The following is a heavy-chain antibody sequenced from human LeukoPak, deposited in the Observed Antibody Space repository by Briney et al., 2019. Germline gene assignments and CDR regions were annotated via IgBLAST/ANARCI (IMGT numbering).Heavy chain of an antibody. D-gene: IGHD6-13*01. V-gene: IGHV3-23*01. CDR1: GFTFSSSA. Sequence: GGSLRLSCAASGFTFSSSAMSWVRQAPGKGLQWVSSISGSGDRTYYADSVKGRFTISRDNSKNTLYLQMNSLRAEDTAVYYCARVSAAGPIYYYYYMDVWGKGTTVTVSS. CDR3: ARVSAAGPIYYYYYMDV. CDR2: ISGSGDRT. J-gene: IGHJ6*03.